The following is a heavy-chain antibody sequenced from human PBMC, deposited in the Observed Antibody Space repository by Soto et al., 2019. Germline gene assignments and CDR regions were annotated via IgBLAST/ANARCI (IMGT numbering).Heavy chain of an antibody. CDR1: GFSFSTYG. CDR3: AKDQGGGGSSSDY. D-gene: IGHD3-16*01. Sequence: QAHLVESGGGVVQPGRSLRLSCTTSGFSFSTYGMHWVRQAPGKGLEWVAVISYDGSKKNYGDSVKGRFTISRDNSKNTLYLQMNSLKTEDTAVYYCAKDQGGGGSSSDYWGQGTLVTVSS. V-gene: IGHV3-30*18. J-gene: IGHJ4*02. CDR2: ISYDGSKK.